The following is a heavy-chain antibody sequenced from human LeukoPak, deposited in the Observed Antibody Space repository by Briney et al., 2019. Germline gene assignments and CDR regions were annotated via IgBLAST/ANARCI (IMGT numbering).Heavy chain of an antibody. Sequence: PGGSLRLSCAASGFTFSKYSMNWFRQAPGKGLEWVSYISSSSSTIYYADSVKGRFTISRDNAKNSLYLQMNSLRAGDTAVYYCARVLVTPSGPHFDYWGQGTLVTVSS. CDR3: ARVLVTPSGPHFDY. CDR1: GFTFSKYS. V-gene: IGHV3-48*04. CDR2: ISSSSSTI. J-gene: IGHJ4*02. D-gene: IGHD2-21*02.